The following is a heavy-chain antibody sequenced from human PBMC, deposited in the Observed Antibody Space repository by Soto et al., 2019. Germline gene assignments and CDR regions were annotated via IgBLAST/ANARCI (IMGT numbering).Heavy chain of an antibody. D-gene: IGHD6-19*01. CDR2: IYSGGST. Sequence: GGSLRLSCAASGFTVSSNYMSWVRQAPGKGLEWVSVIYSGGSTYYADSVKGRFTISRHNSKNTLYLQMNSLRAEDTAVYYCVRDRGIAVAGTANDAFDIWGQGTMVTVSS. J-gene: IGHJ3*02. CDR1: GFTVSSNY. V-gene: IGHV3-66*01. CDR3: VRDRGIAVAGTANDAFDI.